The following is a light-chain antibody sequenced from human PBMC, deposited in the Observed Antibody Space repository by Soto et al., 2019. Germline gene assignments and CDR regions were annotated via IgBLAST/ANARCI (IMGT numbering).Light chain of an antibody. V-gene: IGKV1-27*01. CDR3: QKYNTDPST. CDR1: QGISYF. J-gene: IGKJ1*01. CDR2: GAS. Sequence: DIQMTQSPSSLSASVGDRVTITCRASQGISYFLAWYQQKPGRVPKLLIYGASTLQSGVPPRLSGSGSGTDLNLTIRSLQAKDVSTYHCQKYNTDPSTFAQGTKVEMK.